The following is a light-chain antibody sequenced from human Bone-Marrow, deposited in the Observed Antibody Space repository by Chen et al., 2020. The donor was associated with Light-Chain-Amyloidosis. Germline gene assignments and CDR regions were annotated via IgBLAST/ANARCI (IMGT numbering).Light chain of an antibody. Sequence: DIVMTQSPATLSVSPGERATLSCRASQSVGNSLAWIQHKPGQAPRLLIYGAATMAPGVPARFSGSGSGTEFTLTISSLQSEDFAVYYCQQYHNWPPRYTVGQGTKLDI. CDR3: QQYHNWPPRYT. J-gene: IGKJ2*01. CDR2: GAA. V-gene: IGKV3-15*01. CDR1: QSVGNS.